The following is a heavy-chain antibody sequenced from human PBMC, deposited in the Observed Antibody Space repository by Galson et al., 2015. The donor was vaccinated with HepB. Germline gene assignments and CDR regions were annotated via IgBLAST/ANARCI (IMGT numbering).Heavy chain of an antibody. J-gene: IGHJ4*02. CDR1: GFTFSSYW. CDR2: IKQDGSEK. D-gene: IGHD3-10*01. CDR3: AREGPSMVQGVAFDY. V-gene: IGHV3-7*01. Sequence: SLRLSCAASGFTFSSYWMSWVRQAPGKGLEWVANIKQDGSEKYYVDSVKGRFTISRDNAKNSLYLQMNSLRAEDTAVYYCAREGPSMVQGVAFDYWGQGTLVTVSS.